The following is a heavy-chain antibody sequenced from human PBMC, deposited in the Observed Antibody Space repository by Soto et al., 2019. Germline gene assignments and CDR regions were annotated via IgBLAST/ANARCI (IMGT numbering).Heavy chain of an antibody. CDR2: ISGTTT. V-gene: IGHV3-48*03. Sequence: ELQLVESGGGLVQPGGSLRLSCAASGFTFRSYEMNWVRQVPGKGLEWVAYISGTTTFYADSVKGRFTISRDNAKNSLYLQRASLSAGETAFYYCARNWDGYFDLWGQGTLVTVSS. D-gene: IGHD1-1*01. CDR1: GFTFRSYE. CDR3: ARNWDGYFDL. J-gene: IGHJ4*02.